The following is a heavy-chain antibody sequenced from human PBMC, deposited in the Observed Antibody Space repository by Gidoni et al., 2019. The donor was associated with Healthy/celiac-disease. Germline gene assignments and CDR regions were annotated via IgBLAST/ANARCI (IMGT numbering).Heavy chain of an antibody. Sequence: QVQLVQSGAEVTKPGASVKVSCKASGYTFTSYYIHWVRQAPGQGLEWMGIINPSGGSTSYAQKFQGRVTMTRDTSTSTVYMELSSLRSEDTAVYYCAREFVRVAVAGKSFDYWGQGTLVTVSS. CDR1: GYTFTSYY. J-gene: IGHJ4*02. V-gene: IGHV1-46*01. CDR3: AREFVRVAVAGKSFDY. CDR2: INPSGGST. D-gene: IGHD6-19*01.